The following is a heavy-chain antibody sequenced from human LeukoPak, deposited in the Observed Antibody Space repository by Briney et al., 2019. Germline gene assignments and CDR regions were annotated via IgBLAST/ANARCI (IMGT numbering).Heavy chain of an antibody. D-gene: IGHD5-18*01. CDR3: ARLWGYSYGYLDY. Sequence: PSETLSLTCTVSGGSISITSYYWGWIRQPPGKGLEWIGSIYKSGSTYYNPSLKSRVTISVDTSKNQFSLKLSSVTAVDTAVYYCARLWGYSYGYLDYWGQGTLVTVSS. V-gene: IGHV4-39*01. J-gene: IGHJ4*02. CDR1: GGSISITSYY. CDR2: IYKSGST.